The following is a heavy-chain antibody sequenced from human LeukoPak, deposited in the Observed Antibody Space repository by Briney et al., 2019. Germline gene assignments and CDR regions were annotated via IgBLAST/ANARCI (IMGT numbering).Heavy chain of an antibody. CDR1: GFTFSSYA. D-gene: IGHD6-19*01. V-gene: IGHV3-21*01. J-gene: IGHJ5*02. Sequence: PGGSLRLSCAASGFTFSSYAMNWVRQAPGKGLEWVSSISSSSSYIYYADSVKGRFTISRDNAKNSLYLQMNSLRAEDTAVYYCAREIAVAGTSNWFDPWGQGTLVTVSS. CDR3: AREIAVAGTSNWFDP. CDR2: ISSSSSYI.